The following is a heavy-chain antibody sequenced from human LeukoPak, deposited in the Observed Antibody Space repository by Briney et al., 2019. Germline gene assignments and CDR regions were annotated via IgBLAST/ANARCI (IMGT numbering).Heavy chain of an antibody. CDR2: IRYDGSNK. D-gene: IGHD6-19*01. CDR3: AKSSSYSSGWVSY. Sequence: PGGSLRLSCAASGFTFSSYGMHWVRQAPGKGLEWVAFIRYDGSNKYYADSVKGRFTISRDNAKNSLYLQMNSLRAEDMALYYCAKSSSYSSGWVSYWGQGTLVTVSS. V-gene: IGHV3-30*02. J-gene: IGHJ4*02. CDR1: GFTFSSYG.